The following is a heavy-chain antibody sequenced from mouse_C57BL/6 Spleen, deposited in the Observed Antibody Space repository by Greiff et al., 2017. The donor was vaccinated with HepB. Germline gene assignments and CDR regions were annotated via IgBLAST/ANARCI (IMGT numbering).Heavy chain of an antibody. CDR2: IDPSDSYT. Sequence: QVQLQQSGAELVRPGTSVKMSCKASGYTFTSYWMHWVKQRPGQGLEWIGEIDPSDSYTNYNQKFKGKSTLTVDKSSSTAYMQLSSLTSEDSAVYYCARGFLEAMDYWGQGTSVTVSS. V-gene: IGHV1-69*01. CDR3: ARGFLEAMDY. J-gene: IGHJ4*01. CDR1: GYTFTSYW.